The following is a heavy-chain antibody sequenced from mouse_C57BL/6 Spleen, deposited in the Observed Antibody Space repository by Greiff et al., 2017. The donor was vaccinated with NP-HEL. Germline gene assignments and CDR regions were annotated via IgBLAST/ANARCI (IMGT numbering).Heavy chain of an antibody. CDR2: IHPNSGST. CDR3: ARSHYGSSSFYWYFDV. D-gene: IGHD1-1*01. CDR1: GYTFTSYW. J-gene: IGHJ1*03. Sequence: VQLQQSGAELVKPGASVKLSCKASGYTFTSYWMHWVKQRPGQGLEWIGMIHPNSGSTNYNEKFKSKATLTVDKSSSTAYMQLSSLTSEDSAVYYCARSHYGSSSFYWYFDVWGTGTTVTVSS. V-gene: IGHV1-64*01.